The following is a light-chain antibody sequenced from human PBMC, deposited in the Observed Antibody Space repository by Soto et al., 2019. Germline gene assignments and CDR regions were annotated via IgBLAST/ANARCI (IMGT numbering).Light chain of an antibody. CDR3: NSRGGSRPYYV. V-gene: IGLV2-14*01. Sequence: QSALTQPASVSGSPGQSITISCTGTSSDVGSYNYVSWYQLHPGKAPKLMISEVTNRPSGVSVRFSASKSGNTASLTISGLQAEDEADYYCNSRGGSRPYYVFGTGTKVTVL. CDR2: EVT. J-gene: IGLJ1*01. CDR1: SSDVGSYNY.